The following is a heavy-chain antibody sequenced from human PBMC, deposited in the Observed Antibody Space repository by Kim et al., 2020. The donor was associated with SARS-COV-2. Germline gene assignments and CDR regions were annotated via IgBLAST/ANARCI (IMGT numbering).Heavy chain of an antibody. CDR1: GYTLTELS. V-gene: IGHV1-24*01. D-gene: IGHD6-13*01. CDR2: FDPEDGET. CDR3: ATDLGSSDSIVGYYYYGMDV. J-gene: IGHJ6*02. Sequence: ASVKVSCKVSGYTLTELSMHWVRQAPGKGLEWMGGFDPEDGETIYAQKFQGRVTMTEDTSTDTAYMELSSLRSEDTAVYYCATDLGSSDSIVGYYYYGMDVWGQGTTVTVSS.